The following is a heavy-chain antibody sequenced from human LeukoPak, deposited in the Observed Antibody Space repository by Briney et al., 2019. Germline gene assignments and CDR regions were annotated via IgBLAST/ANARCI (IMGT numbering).Heavy chain of an antibody. J-gene: IGHJ4*02. D-gene: IGHD3-10*01. V-gene: IGHV4-38-2*02. Sequence: PSETLSLTCTVSGYSISSGYYWGWIRQPPGKGPEWIGSIYHSWSTYYNPSLKSRVTISVDTSKNQFSLKLSSVTAADTAVYYCARIMVRGWGFDYWGQGTLVTVSS. CDR3: ARIMVRGWGFDY. CDR2: IYHSWST. CDR1: GYSISSGYY.